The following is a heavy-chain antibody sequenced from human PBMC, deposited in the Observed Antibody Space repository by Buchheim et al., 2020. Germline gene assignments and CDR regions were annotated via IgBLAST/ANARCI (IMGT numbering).Heavy chain of an antibody. V-gene: IGHV3-7*01. CDR2: IKQDGSEK. Sequence: EVQLVESGGGLVQPGGSLRLSCAASGFTFSSYWMSWVRQAPGTGLEWVANIKQDGSEKYYVDSVKGRFTIPRDNAKKSLYLQMNSLRAEDTAVYYCARNGDVTAAAEWGMDVWGQGTT. CDR1: GFTFSSYW. CDR3: ARNGDVTAAAEWGMDV. J-gene: IGHJ6*02. D-gene: IGHD6-13*01.